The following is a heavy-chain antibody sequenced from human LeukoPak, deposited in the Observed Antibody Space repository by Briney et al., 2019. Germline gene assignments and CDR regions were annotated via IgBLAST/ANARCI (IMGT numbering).Heavy chain of an antibody. J-gene: IGHJ4*02. V-gene: IGHV3-74*01. D-gene: IGHD3-22*01. CDR3: ARPDYYDSGGYYY. Sequence: GGSLRLSCAASGFTFSSFWMHWVRQAPGKGLVWVSLINSDGSSTNYADSVKGRFTIPRDNAKNTLYLQMNSLRAEDTAVYYCARPDYYDSGGYYYWGQGTLVTVSS. CDR2: INSDGSST. CDR1: GFTFSSFW.